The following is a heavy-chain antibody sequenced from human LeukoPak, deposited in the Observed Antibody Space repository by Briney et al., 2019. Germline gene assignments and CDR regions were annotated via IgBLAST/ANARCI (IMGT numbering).Heavy chain of an antibody. CDR1: GYTFTGYY. V-gene: IGHV1-2*02. CDR2: INPNSGGT. J-gene: IGHJ4*02. CDR3: ARERTYYYDSSGYGRHLLYYFDY. D-gene: IGHD3-22*01. Sequence: ASVKVSCKASGYTFTGYYMHWVRQAPGQGLEWMGWINPNSGGTNYAQKFQGRVTMTRDTSISTAYTELSRLRSDDTAVYYCARERTYYYDSSGYGRHLLYYFDYWGQGTLVTVSS.